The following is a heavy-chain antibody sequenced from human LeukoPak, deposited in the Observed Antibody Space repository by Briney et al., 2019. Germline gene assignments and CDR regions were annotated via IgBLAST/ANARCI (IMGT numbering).Heavy chain of an antibody. V-gene: IGHV1-2*02. Sequence: ASVTVSCKASGYTFTGSYIHWLRQAPGQGLEWMGWINPNSGGTNYAQKFQGRVTMTRDTSISTAYMELSSLRSDDTAVYYCARAVDYDTSGYHYFDSWGQGTLVTVSS. D-gene: IGHD3-22*01. CDR1: GYTFTGSY. J-gene: IGHJ4*02. CDR3: ARAVDYDTSGYHYFDS. CDR2: INPNSGGT.